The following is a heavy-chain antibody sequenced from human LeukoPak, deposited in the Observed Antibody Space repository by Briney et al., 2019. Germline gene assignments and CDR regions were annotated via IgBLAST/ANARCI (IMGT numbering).Heavy chain of an antibody. Sequence: GGSLRLSCAASGFTFSNYGLSWVRQAPGKGLEWVSAISGSDGGTYYGDSVKGRFTTSRDNSKNTLYLQMNSLRADDTAVYYCAKAGEPGTFYDSSGYSFYYYMDVWGKGTTVTISS. V-gene: IGHV3-23*01. D-gene: IGHD3-22*01. CDR1: GFTFSNYG. CDR2: ISGSDGGT. CDR3: AKAGEPGTFYDSSGYSFYYYMDV. J-gene: IGHJ6*03.